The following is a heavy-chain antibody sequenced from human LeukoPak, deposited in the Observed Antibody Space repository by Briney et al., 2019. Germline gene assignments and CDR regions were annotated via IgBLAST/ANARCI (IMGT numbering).Heavy chain of an antibody. Sequence: SETLSLTCTVSGGSISSSSYYWGWIRQPPGMGLEWIGSIYYSGCTYYNPSLKSRVTISVDTSKNQFSLKLSSVTAADTAVYYCARDAAAAPYSFDYWGQGTLVTVSS. V-gene: IGHV4-39*07. J-gene: IGHJ4*02. CDR1: GGSISSSSYY. D-gene: IGHD6-13*01. CDR2: IYYSGCT. CDR3: ARDAAAAPYSFDY.